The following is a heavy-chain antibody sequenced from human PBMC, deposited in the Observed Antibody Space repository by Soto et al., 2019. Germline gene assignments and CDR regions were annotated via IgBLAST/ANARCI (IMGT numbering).Heavy chain of an antibody. J-gene: IGHJ6*02. Sequence: GGSLRLSCAASGFTFSSYGMHWVRQAPGKGLEWVAVIWYDGSNKYYADSVKGRFTISRDNSKNTLYLQMNSLRAEDTAVYYCARDQSRWGYCMDVWGQGTTVTVSS. CDR2: IWYDGSNK. CDR3: ARDQSRWGYCMDV. V-gene: IGHV3-33*01. CDR1: GFTFSSYG. D-gene: IGHD6-13*01.